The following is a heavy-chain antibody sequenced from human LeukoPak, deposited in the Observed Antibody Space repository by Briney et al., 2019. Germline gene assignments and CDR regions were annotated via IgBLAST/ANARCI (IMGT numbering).Heavy chain of an antibody. V-gene: IGHV4-34*01. CDR1: GGSFSGYY. CDR2: INHSGST. CDR3: ARIRRAITIFGVVIEAGPGRRYYYMDV. D-gene: IGHD3-3*01. Sequence: SETLSLTCAVYGGSFSGYYWSWIRQPPGRGLEWIGEINHSGSTNYNPSLKSRVTISVDTSKNQFSLKLSSVTAADTAVYYCARIRRAITIFGVVIEAGPGRRYYYMDVWGKGTRSPSP. J-gene: IGHJ6*03.